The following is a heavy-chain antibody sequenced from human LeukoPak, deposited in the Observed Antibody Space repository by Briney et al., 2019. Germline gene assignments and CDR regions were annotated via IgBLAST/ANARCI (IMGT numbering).Heavy chain of an antibody. CDR2: INWNGGST. CDR3: ARGVAAAGPY. J-gene: IGHJ4*02. CDR1: GFTFDDYG. Sequence: GGSLRLSCAASGFTFDDYGMSWVRQAPGKGLEWVSGINWNGGSTGYADSVRGRFTISRDNAKNSLYLQVNSLRAEDTAVYYCARGVAAAGPYWGQGTLVTVSS. V-gene: IGHV3-20*04. D-gene: IGHD6-13*01.